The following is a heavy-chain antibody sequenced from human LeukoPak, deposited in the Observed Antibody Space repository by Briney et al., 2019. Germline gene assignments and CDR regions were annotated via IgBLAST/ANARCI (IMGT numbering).Heavy chain of an antibody. J-gene: IGHJ6*02. Sequence: PSETLSLTCAVYGGSFSSHFWTWIRQSPGKGLEWIGEVKHTVGTHSNPSLESRVIISLDASKNQFSLKLSSVTAADTAVYYCARGRSGRWLQFGGGMDVWGQGTTVIVSS. CDR2: VKHTVGT. CDR3: ARGRSGRWLQFGGGMDV. CDR1: GGSFSSHF. D-gene: IGHD5-24*01. V-gene: IGHV4-34*01.